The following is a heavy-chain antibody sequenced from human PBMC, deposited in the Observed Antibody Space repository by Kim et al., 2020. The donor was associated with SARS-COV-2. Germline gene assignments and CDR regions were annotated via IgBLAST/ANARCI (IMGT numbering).Heavy chain of an antibody. CDR2: T. CDR3: TTLISAAGRGY. V-gene: IGHV3-15*01. D-gene: IGHD6-13*01. Sequence: TDDAAPVKGRFTMSRDASKNTLHLQMNSLETEDTGVYYCTTLISAAGRGYWGQGTLVTVSS. J-gene: IGHJ4*02.